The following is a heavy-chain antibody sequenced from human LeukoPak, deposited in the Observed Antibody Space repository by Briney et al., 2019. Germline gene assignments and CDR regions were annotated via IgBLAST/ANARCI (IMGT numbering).Heavy chain of an antibody. CDR1: GFTFSSYA. Sequence: GGSLALSCAASGFTFSSYAMTWVRQAPGKGLEWVSAISGSGGSTYYADSVKGRFTISRDNSKNTLYLQMNSLRAEDTAVYYCAKFWSGYFGPLFDYWGQGTLVTVSS. CDR2: ISGSGGST. D-gene: IGHD3-3*01. CDR3: AKFWSGYFGPLFDY. J-gene: IGHJ4*02. V-gene: IGHV3-23*01.